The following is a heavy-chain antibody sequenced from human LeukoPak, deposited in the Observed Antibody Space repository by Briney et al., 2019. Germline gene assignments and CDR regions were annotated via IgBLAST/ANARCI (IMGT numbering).Heavy chain of an antibody. D-gene: IGHD3-10*01. CDR1: GFTFSSYA. CDR2: ISGSGGGT. J-gene: IGHJ5*02. V-gene: IGHV3-23*01. CDR3: ARDLRFGWFGDHGWFDP. Sequence: GGSLRLSCAASGFTFSSYAMSWVRQAPGKGLEWVSAISGSGGGTYYADSVKGRFTISRDNAKNSLYLQMNSLRAEDTAVYYCARDLRFGWFGDHGWFDPWGQGTLVTVSS.